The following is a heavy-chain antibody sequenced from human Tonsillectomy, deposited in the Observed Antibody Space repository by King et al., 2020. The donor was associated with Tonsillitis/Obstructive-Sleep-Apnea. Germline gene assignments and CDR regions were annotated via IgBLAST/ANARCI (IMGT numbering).Heavy chain of an antibody. CDR3: ARVRRILRFLKWLPSIDY. Sequence: VQLQQWGAGLLKPSETLSLTCAVYGGSFSGYYWSWIRQPPGKGLEWIGEINHSGSTNYNPSLKSRVTISVDTSKNQFSLKLGSVTAPDTAVYYCARVRRILRFLKWLPSIDYWGQGTLVTVSS. CDR2: INHSGST. D-gene: IGHD3-3*01. J-gene: IGHJ4*02. V-gene: IGHV4-34*01. CDR1: GGSFSGYY.